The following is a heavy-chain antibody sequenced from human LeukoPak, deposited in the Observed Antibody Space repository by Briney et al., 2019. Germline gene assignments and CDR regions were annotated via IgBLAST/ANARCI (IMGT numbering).Heavy chain of an antibody. CDR2: IIHSGGT. J-gene: IGHJ5*02. V-gene: IGHV4-34*01. CDR3: ARGPLAFRRVAGIFS. Sequence: PSETLSLTCAVSGGSFNGYSYTWIRQPPGKGLEWIGEIIHSGGTSNNPSLKSRLTISVDTSRKQFSLKLTSVTAADTALYFCARGPLAFRRVAGIFSWGRGTQVTVSS. CDR1: GGSFNGYS. D-gene: IGHD6-19*01.